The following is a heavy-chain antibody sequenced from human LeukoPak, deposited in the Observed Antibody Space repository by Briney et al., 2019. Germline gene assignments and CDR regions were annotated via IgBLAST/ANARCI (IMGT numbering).Heavy chain of an antibody. CDR3: AKEAPKGSYFDY. V-gene: IGHV3-53*01. Sequence: GGSLRLSCTVSGFTVGSNSMSWVRQAPGKGLEWVSFIYSDNTHYSDSVKGRFTISRDSSKNTLYLQMNSLRAEDTAVYYCAKEAPKGSYFDYWGQGTLVTVSS. D-gene: IGHD3-10*01. CDR2: IYSDNT. CDR1: GFTVGSNS. J-gene: IGHJ4*02.